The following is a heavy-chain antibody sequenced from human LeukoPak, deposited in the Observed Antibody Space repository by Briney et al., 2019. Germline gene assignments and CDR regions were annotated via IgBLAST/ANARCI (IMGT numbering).Heavy chain of an antibody. Sequence: SETLSLTCAVSGGSISSSTNWWSWVRQPPGKGLEWIGEIYHSGGTNYNPSLKSRITISVDKSQNQFSLKVSSLTAADTAVYYCATNGYYCMDVWGKGTTVTVSS. CDR2: IYHSGGT. CDR1: GGSISSSTNW. D-gene: IGHD2-8*01. V-gene: IGHV4-4*02. CDR3: ATNGYYCMDV. J-gene: IGHJ6*03.